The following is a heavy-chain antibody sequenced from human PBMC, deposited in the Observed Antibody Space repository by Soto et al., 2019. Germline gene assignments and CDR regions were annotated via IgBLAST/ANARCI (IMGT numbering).Heavy chain of an antibody. CDR3: ARELAYCGGDCYSDAFDI. V-gene: IGHV4-59*01. J-gene: IGHJ3*02. D-gene: IGHD2-21*02. CDR1: GGSISSYY. CDR2: IYYSGST. Sequence: KTSETLSLTCTVSGGSISSYYWSWIRQPPGKGLEWIGYIYYSGSTNYNPSLKSRVTISVDTSKNQFSLKLSSVIAADTAVYYCARELAYCGGDCYSDAFDIWGQGTMVTVSS.